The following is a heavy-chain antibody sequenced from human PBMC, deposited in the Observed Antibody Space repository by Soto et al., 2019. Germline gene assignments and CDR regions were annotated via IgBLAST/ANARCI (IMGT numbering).Heavy chain of an antibody. CDR3: AGNKNWNYGRDSLDP. J-gene: IGHJ5*02. D-gene: IGHD1-7*01. CDR2: IYHSGST. Sequence: PSETLSLTCAVSGGSISSSNWWSWVRQPPGKGLEWIGEIYHSGSTNYNPSLKSRVTISVDKSKNQFSLKLSSVTAADTAVYYCAGNKNWNYGRDSLDPWGQGTLVTVSS. V-gene: IGHV4-4*02. CDR1: GGSISSSNW.